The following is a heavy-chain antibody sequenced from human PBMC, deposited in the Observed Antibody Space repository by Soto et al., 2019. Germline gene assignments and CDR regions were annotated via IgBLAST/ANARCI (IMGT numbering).Heavy chain of an antibody. V-gene: IGHV3-7*01. D-gene: IGHD3-10*02. CDR3: ARYPPGTMFTFDP. CDR2: IGQDGNEK. J-gene: IGHJ5*02. CDR1: GFTFSSYW. Sequence: GGSLRRPCPTSGFTFSSYWMSWFHQAPGQGLEWVATIGQDGNEKYYVDSVKGLFTIPRDNTKNSLFLQMNNLRAEDTAVYNRARYPPGTMFTFDPWGQGTLVTVSS.